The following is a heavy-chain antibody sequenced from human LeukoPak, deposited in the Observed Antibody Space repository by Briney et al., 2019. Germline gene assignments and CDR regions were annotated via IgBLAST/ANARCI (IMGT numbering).Heavy chain of an antibody. Sequence: PGGSLRLSCAASGFTFSSYAISWVRQAPGKGLEWVSTISGSGGSTYYADSVRGRFTISRDNSKNTLSLQMNSLRAEDTAVYYCAKMGPRYFDWSVDFWGQGTLVTVSS. J-gene: IGHJ4*02. CDR3: AKMGPRYFDWSVDF. CDR1: GFTFSSYA. V-gene: IGHV3-23*01. CDR2: ISGSGGST. D-gene: IGHD3-9*01.